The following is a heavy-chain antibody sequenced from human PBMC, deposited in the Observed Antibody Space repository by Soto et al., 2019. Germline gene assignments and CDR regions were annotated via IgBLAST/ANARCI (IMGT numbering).Heavy chain of an antibody. D-gene: IGHD3-3*01. CDR1: GFTFSDYY. CDR2: ISSSGSTI. Sequence: GGSLRLSCAASGFTFSDYYMSWIRQAPGKGLEWVSYISSSGSTIYYADSVKGRFTISRDNAKNSLYLQMNSLRAEDTAVYYCARAYTYYDFWSGYQPRPYYYYGMDVWGQGTTVTVSS. J-gene: IGHJ6*02. V-gene: IGHV3-11*01. CDR3: ARAYTYYDFWSGYQPRPYYYYGMDV.